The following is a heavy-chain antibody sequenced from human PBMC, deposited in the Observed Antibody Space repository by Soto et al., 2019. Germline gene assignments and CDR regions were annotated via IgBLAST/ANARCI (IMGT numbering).Heavy chain of an antibody. D-gene: IGHD3-16*01. V-gene: IGHV1-18*01. CDR2: ISPYNDHT. CDR1: GYTFIRYG. J-gene: IGHJ6*02. CDR3: ARGGYYDNYWGKLSHYGLDV. Sequence: QVQLAQSTGEVKKPGASVRVSCKATGYTFIRYGIAWVRQAPGQGFEWMGWISPYNDHTVYAQKFQGRVTMTADTSTRTVYMNLRGLNSDDTAVYYCARGGYYDNYWGKLSHYGLDVWGQGTSVSVSS.